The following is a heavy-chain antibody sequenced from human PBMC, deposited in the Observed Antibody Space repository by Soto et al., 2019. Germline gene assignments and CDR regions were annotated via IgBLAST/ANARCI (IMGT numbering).Heavy chain of an antibody. J-gene: IGHJ6*02. V-gene: IGHV3-30-3*01. CDR1: GFTFSSYA. D-gene: IGHD3-3*01. Sequence: PGGSLRLSCAASGFTFSSYAMHWVRQAPGKGLEWVAVISYDGSNKYYADSVKGRFTISRDNSKNTLYLQMNSLRAEDTAVYYCAREVLRFLEWNYGMDVWGQGTTVTVSS. CDR2: ISYDGSNK. CDR3: AREVLRFLEWNYGMDV.